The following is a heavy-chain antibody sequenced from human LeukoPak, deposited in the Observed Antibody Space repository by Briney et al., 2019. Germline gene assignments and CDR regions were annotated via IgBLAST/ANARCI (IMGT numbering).Heavy chain of an antibody. D-gene: IGHD3-22*01. CDR3: ARDFDDVNGDYYYIPDF. CDR1: GFKLSRNG. J-gene: IGHJ4*02. Sequence: GGSLRLSYAASGFKLSRNGMHWVRQAPGKGLEWVAFIRYDATKKFYGDSVRGRFTISRDDSKNTLYLQMNNLRHEDTAVYFCARDFDDVNGDYYYIPDFWGQGVLVTVSS. V-gene: IGHV3-30*02. CDR2: IRYDATKK.